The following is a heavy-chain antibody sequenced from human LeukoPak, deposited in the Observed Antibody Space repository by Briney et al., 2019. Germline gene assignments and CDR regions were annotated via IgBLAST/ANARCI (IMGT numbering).Heavy chain of an antibody. CDR2: IRYDGSKK. D-gene: IGHD5-18*01. J-gene: IGHJ6*03. Sequence: GGSLRLSCAASGFTFSSYGMHWVRQAPGKGLEWVAFIRYDGSKKYYADSVKGRFTISRDNSKNTLYLQMNSLRAEDTAVYYCTKDQKRGYSYGYVFYHYYMDVWGKGTSVTISS. CDR3: TKDQKRGYSYGYVFYHYYMDV. CDR1: GFTFSSYG. V-gene: IGHV3-30*02.